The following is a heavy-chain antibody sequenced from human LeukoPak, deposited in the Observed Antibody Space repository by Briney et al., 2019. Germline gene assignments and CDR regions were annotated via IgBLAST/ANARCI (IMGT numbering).Heavy chain of an antibody. J-gene: IGHJ3*02. Sequence: SETLSLTCTVSGGSISGYYWSWIRQPPGKGLEWIGYIYYSGSTNYNPSLKSRVTISVDTSKNQFSLKLSSVTAADTAVYYCARAVDRTNDAFDIWGQGTMVTVSS. CDR3: ARAVDRTNDAFDI. D-gene: IGHD1-14*01. CDR1: GGSISGYY. CDR2: IYYSGST. V-gene: IGHV4-59*01.